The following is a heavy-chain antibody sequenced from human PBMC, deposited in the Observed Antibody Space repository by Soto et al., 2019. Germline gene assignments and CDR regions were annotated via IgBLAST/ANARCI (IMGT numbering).Heavy chain of an antibody. CDR3: ARDTGTYPYYFDS. J-gene: IGHJ4*02. CDR1: GGSIRSGEDF. D-gene: IGHD1-26*01. Sequence: QVQLQESGPGLVTPSQTLSLTCTVSGGSIRSGEDFWNWIRQSPGKGLEWIGYIHHSGSTYYNPSLKSRRTRSVDTSKNQISLKLNSVTAADTAVYYCARDTGTYPYYFDSWGQGTLVTVSS. V-gene: IGHV4-30-4*01. CDR2: IHHSGST.